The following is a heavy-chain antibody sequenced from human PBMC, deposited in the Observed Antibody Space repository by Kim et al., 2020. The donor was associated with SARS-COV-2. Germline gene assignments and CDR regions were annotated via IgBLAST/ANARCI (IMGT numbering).Heavy chain of an antibody. V-gene: IGHV3-11*01. D-gene: IGHD3-3*01. CDR2: ISSSGTTV. Sequence: GGSLRLSCAASGFTFRDNYMNWIRQATGKGLEWLSCISSSGTTVYYADSVKGRFTISRDNAKNSLYLQMNSLRAEDTAVYYCASQYRDPSLGVITPPRHWGEGTLVTVSS. CDR3: ASQYRDPSLGVITPPRH. CDR1: GFTFRDNY. J-gene: IGHJ4*02.